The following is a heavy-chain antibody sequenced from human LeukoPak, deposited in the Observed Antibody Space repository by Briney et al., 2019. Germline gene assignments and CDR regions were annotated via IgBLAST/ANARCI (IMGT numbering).Heavy chain of an antibody. CDR1: GFTFSSYG. Sequence: GGSLRLSCAASGFTFSSYGMHWVRQAPGKGLEWVAVISYDGSNKYYADSVKGRFTISRDNSKNTLYLQVNGLRTEDTAVYYCAKDRLLNCRGDCYIFDYWGQGTVVTVSS. D-gene: IGHD2-21*02. V-gene: IGHV3-30*18. J-gene: IGHJ4*02. CDR3: AKDRLLNCRGDCYIFDY. CDR2: ISYDGSNK.